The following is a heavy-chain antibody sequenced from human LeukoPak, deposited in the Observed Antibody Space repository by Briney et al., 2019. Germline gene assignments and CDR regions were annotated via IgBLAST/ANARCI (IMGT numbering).Heavy chain of an antibody. CDR3: AAGSSGYMYYFDY. CDR2: IIPILGIA. CDR1: GGTFSSYA. Sequence: SVKVSCKASGGTFSSYAISWVRQAPGQGLEWMGRIIPILGIANYAQKFQGRVTITADESTSTAYMELSSLRSEDTAVYYCAAGSSGYMYYFDYWGQGTLVTVSS. D-gene: IGHD3-22*01. V-gene: IGHV1-69*04. J-gene: IGHJ4*02.